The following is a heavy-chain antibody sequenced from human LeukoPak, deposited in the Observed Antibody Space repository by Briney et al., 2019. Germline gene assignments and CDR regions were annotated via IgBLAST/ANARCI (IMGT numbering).Heavy chain of an antibody. J-gene: IGHJ4*02. CDR3: ANKGSSGWRFDY. CDR1: GFTVSSNY. Sequence: TGGSLRLSCAAPGFTVSSNYMSWVRQAPGKGLEWVSVIYSGGSTYYADSVKGRFTISRDNSKNTLYLQMNSLRAEDTALYYCANKGSSGWRFDYWGQGTLVTVSS. V-gene: IGHV3-53*05. CDR2: IYSGGST. D-gene: IGHD6-19*01.